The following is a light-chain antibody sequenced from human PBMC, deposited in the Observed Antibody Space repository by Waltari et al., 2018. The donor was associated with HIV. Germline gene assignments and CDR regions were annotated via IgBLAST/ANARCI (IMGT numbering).Light chain of an antibody. CDR3: MQGTHWPIT. V-gene: IGKV2-30*01. Sequence: VVVTQSPLSLPVSLGQPASISYNSSQSLVYSDGNTYLNWFHQRPGQSPRRLIYKVSNRDSGVPDRFSGSGSGTDFTLKISRVEAEDVGVYYCMQGTHWPITFGQGTRLEIK. CDR2: KVS. CDR1: QSLVYSDGNTY. J-gene: IGKJ5*01.